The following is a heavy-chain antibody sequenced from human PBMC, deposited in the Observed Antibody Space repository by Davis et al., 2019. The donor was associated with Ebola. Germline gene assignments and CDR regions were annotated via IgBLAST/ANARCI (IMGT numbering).Heavy chain of an antibody. J-gene: IGHJ6*04. V-gene: IGHV1-2*06. D-gene: IGHD3-22*01. Sequence: ASVKVSCKASGYFFTGFYMHWVRQAPGQGLEWMGRINPNNGGTNYAQKFQGRVTMTRDTSISTAYMELSRLRSDDTAVYYCARATLYYDSSEGGMDVWGKGTTVTVSS. CDR1: GYFFTGFY. CDR3: ARATLYYDSSEGGMDV. CDR2: INPNNGGT.